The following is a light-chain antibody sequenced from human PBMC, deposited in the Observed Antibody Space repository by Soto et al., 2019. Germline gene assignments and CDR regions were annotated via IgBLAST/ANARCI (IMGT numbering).Light chain of an antibody. CDR1: QTISSW. CDR2: KAS. CDR3: QHYNSYSEA. Sequence: DIQMTQSPSTLSGSVGDRVTITCRASQTISSWLAWYQQKPWKAPKLLIYKASTLKSGVPSRFSGSGSGTEFTLTISSLQPDDFAPYYCQHYNSYSEAFGQGTKV. V-gene: IGKV1-5*03. J-gene: IGKJ1*01.